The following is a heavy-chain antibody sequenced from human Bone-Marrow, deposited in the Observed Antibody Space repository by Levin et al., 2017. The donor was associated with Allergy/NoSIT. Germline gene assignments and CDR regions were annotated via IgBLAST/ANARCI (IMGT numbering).Heavy chain of an antibody. CDR3: AAAYGSGYTGLQH. CDR2: FDPEEEST. D-gene: IGHD3-10*01. Sequence: PMASVKVSCKVTGNTLTEFSMHWVRQAPGKGLEWMGGFDPEEESTIYARKFQGRVTMTEDKSTDTAYMELSSLRSDDAAVYFCAAAYGSGYTGLQHWGQGTLVTVSS. J-gene: IGHJ1*01. CDR1: GNTLTEFS. V-gene: IGHV1-24*01.